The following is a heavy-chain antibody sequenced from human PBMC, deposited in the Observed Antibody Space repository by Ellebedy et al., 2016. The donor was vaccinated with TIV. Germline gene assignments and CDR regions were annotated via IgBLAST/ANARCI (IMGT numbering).Heavy chain of an antibody. D-gene: IGHD2-15*01. V-gene: IGHV4-31*03. CDR3: ARGGGSRFKDV. CDR2: IYYSGST. CDR1: GGSISSGGYY. J-gene: IGHJ6*04. Sequence: SETLSLXXTVSGGSISSGGYYWSWIRQHPGKGLEWIGYIYYSGSTYYNPSLKSRVTISVDTSKNQFSLKLSSVTAADTAVYYWARGGGSRFKDVWGKGTTVTVSS.